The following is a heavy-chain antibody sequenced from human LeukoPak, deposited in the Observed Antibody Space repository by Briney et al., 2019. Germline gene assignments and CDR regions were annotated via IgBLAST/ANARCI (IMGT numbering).Heavy chain of an antibody. V-gene: IGHV4-59*12. CDR3: ARGGFGELFGY. Sequence: SETLSLTCTVSGGSISSYYWSWIRQPPGKGLEWIGYIYHSGSTYYNPSLKSRVTISVDTSKNQFSLKLSSVTAADTAVYYCARGGFGELFGYWGQGTLVTVSS. CDR2: IYHSGST. J-gene: IGHJ4*02. D-gene: IGHD3-10*01. CDR1: GGSISSYY.